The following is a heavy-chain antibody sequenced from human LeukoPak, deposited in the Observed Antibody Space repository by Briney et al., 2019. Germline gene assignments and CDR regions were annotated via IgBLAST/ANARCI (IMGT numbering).Heavy chain of an antibody. Sequence: SGTLSLTCGVSGGSISGTNWWSWVRQPPRQGLEWIGDTSLAGQTNFNPSLNGPVTMSLDKSSNHLSLHLTSVTAADTATYFCSRESGPFCPFGYWGQGTLVIVS. CDR1: GGSISGTNW. D-gene: IGHD1-26*01. J-gene: IGHJ4*02. CDR2: TSLAGQT. V-gene: IGHV4-4*02. CDR3: SRESGPFCPFGY.